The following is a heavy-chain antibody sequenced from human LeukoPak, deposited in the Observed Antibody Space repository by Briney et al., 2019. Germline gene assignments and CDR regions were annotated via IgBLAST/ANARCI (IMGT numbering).Heavy chain of an antibody. Sequence: GGSLRLSCAATGFTFSNYAIHWGRQAPGKGLEWVAFISDDGSRQHYADYVKGRFTLSRDNSNNALKLQMHSLRAEDTVVYYCVKDRTGTYTLAYWGEGTLVTVSS. D-gene: IGHD3-10*01. CDR1: GFTFSNYA. CDR2: ISDDGSRQ. CDR3: VKDRTGTYTLAY. V-gene: IGHV3-30-3*01. J-gene: IGHJ4*02.